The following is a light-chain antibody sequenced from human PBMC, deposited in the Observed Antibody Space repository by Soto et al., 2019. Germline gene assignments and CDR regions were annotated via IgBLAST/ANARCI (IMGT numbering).Light chain of an antibody. V-gene: IGKV3-20*01. CDR2: GAS. J-gene: IGKJ1*01. CDR1: QSVSYY. CDR3: QQYGSSGT. Sequence: EIVLTQSPATLSLSPRERATLSFRASQSVSYYLAWYQQKPGQAPRLLIYGASSRATGIPDRFSGSGSGTDFTLTISRLEPEDFAVYYCQQYGSSGTFGQGTKVDIK.